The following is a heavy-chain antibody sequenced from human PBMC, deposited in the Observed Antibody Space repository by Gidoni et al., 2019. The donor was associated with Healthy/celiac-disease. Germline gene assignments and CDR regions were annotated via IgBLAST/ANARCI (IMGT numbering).Heavy chain of an antibody. J-gene: IGHJ4*02. Sequence: QVQLQESGPGLVKPSQTLSLTCTVSGGPISSGGYHWSWIRQHPGKGLEWIGYIYYSGSTYYNPSLKSRVTISVDTSKNQFSLKLSSVTAADTAVYYCAREAGDGYNPYWGQGTLVTVSS. V-gene: IGHV4-31*03. CDR1: GGPISSGGYH. D-gene: IGHD5-12*01. CDR3: AREAGDGYNPY. CDR2: IYYSGST.